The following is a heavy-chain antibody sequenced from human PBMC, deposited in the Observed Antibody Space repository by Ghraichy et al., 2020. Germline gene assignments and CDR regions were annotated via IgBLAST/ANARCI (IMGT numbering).Heavy chain of an antibody. CDR2: ISYDGSNK. CDR1: GFTFSSYA. V-gene: IGHV3-30*04. J-gene: IGHJ5*02. D-gene: IGHD3-10*01. CDR3: ARGDYYGSGSPPLNWFDP. Sequence: SLNISCAASGFTFSSYAMHWVRQAPGKGLEWVAVISYDGSNKYYADSVKGRFTISRDNSKNTLYLQMNSLRAEDTAVYYCARGDYYGSGSPPLNWFDPWGQGTLVTVSS.